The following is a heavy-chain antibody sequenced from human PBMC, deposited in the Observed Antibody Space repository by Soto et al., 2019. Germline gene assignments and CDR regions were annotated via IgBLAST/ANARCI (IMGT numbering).Heavy chain of an antibody. V-gene: IGHV1-69*13. Sequence: SVKVSCKASGGTFSSYAISWVRQAPGQGLEWMGGIIPIFGTANYAQKFQGRVTITADESTSTAYMELSSLRSGDTAVYYCARNYYDSSDRDYLDYWGQGTPVTVSS. J-gene: IGHJ4*02. CDR3: ARNYYDSSDRDYLDY. CDR1: GGTFSSYA. CDR2: IIPIFGTA. D-gene: IGHD3-22*01.